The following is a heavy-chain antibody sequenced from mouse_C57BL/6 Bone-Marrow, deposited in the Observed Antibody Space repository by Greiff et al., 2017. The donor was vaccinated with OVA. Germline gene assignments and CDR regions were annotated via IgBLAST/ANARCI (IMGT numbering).Heavy chain of an antibody. V-gene: IGHV5-17*01. J-gene: IGHJ3*01. CDR3: ARPVYDYDEKDWFAY. CDR2: ISSGSSTI. CDR1: GFTFSDYG. Sequence: EVQGVESGGGLVKPGGSLKLSCAASGFTFSDYGMHWVRQAPEKGLEWVAYISSGSSTIYYADTVKGRFTISRDNAKNTLFLQMTSLRSEDTAMYYCARPVYDYDEKDWFAYWGKGTLVTVSA. D-gene: IGHD2-4*01.